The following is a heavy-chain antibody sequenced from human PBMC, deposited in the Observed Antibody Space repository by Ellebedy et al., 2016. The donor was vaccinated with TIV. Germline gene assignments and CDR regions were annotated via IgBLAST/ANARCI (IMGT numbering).Heavy chain of an antibody. V-gene: IGHV4-30-4*01. CDR1: GASISSDNHY. CDR3: ARGDKDTVIMPGRDSHFYPYYYMDV. CDR2: ISYGGNT. J-gene: IGHJ6*03. D-gene: IGHD2-15*01. Sequence: SETLSLXXTVTGASISSDNHYWSWIRQPPGKGLEWIGFISYGGNTYHNPSLRSRVAMSRDTSKNQVSMTLTSVTAADTAVYYCARGDKDTVIMPGRDSHFYPYYYMDVWGKGTAVTVSS.